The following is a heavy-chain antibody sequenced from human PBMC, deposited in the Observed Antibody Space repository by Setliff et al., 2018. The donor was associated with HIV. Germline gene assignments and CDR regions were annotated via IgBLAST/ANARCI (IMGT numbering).Heavy chain of an antibody. V-gene: IGHV4-39*01. CDR3: ARQGGNYFVDN. J-gene: IGHJ4*02. CDR2: IYYSGNT. Sequence: SETLSLTCTVSGGSITNSNYYWGWFRQPPGKGLTWIGAIYYSGNTYYNPSLKSRVTMSVDTSKNQFSLTLRSVTAADTAVYFCARQGGNYFVDNWGQGTLVTVSS. D-gene: IGHD1-7*01. CDR1: GGSITNSNYY.